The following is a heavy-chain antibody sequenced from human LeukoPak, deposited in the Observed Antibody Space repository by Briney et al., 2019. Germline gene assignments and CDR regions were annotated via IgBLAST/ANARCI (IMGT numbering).Heavy chain of an antibody. J-gene: IGHJ4*02. CDR2: SATTKPNTCTT. Sequence: GGSLRLSCAGAGFSIIDHHMDWVRQAPGEGLEWIGRSATTKPNTCTTQYAASLRGRFTISRDDSQNPLYLLLNSLKPEDTAVYFCVRVVTTGSGWYHFDTWGLGTLVTVSS. CDR3: VRVVTTGSGWYHFDT. D-gene: IGHD6-13*01. CDR1: GFSIIDHH. V-gene: IGHV3-72*01.